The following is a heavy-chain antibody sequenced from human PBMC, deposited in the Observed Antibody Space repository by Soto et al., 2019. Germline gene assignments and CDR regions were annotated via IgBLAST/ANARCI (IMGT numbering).Heavy chain of an antibody. CDR2: ISYDGSNK. V-gene: IGHV3-30*18. Sequence: QVQLVESGGGVVQPGRSLRLSCAASGFTFSSYGMHWVRQAPGKGLEWVAVISYDGSNKYYADSVKGRFTISRDNSKNTLYLQMNSLRAEDTAVYYCAKGETAHFDYWGQGTLVTVSS. J-gene: IGHJ4*02. CDR3: AKGETAHFDY. CDR1: GFTFSSYG.